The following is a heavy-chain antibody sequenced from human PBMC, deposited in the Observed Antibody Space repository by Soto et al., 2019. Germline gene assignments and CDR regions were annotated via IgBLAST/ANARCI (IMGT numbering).Heavy chain of an antibody. CDR3: ARGGLTDPKTGTWQSRWGYFDD. D-gene: IGHD3-9*01. V-gene: IGHV1-46*01. Sequence: GASVKVSCKTSGYTFTNYYVHWVRQAPGQGLEWMGIINPRTGSTSDTQKFQARVIMTTDTSTTTVYMELSSLRSDDTAMYYCARGGLTDPKTGTWQSRWGYFDDWGQGTLVTVSS. J-gene: IGHJ4*02. CDR2: INPRTGST. CDR1: GYTFTNYY.